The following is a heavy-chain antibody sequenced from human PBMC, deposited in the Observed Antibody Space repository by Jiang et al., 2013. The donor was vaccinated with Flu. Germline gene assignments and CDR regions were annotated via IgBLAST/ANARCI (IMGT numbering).Heavy chain of an antibody. V-gene: IGHV3-30*01. CDR1: GFTFSSYA. J-gene: IGHJ4*01. D-gene: IGHD5-24*01. Sequence: VQLVESGGGVVQPGRSLRLSCAASGFTFSSYAMHWVRQAPGKGLEWVAVISYGGSNKYYADSVKGRFTISRDNSKNTLYLQMNGLRAEDTAVYYCAREMATGGYFDYWADGTRGHRLL. CDR3: AREMATGGYFDY. CDR2: ISYGGSNK.